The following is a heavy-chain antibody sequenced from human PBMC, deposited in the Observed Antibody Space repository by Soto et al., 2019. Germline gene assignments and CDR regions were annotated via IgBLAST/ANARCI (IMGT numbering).Heavy chain of an antibody. CDR1: GFTFSSYA. J-gene: IGHJ4*02. Sequence: EVQLVESGGGLVQPGVSLRLSCAASGFTFSSYAMHWVRQAPGKGLDYVSAISSNGGSTYYANSVKGRVTISRDNSKSTLYLQMGSLRAEDMAVYYCARVRYSSSWYVDYWGQGTLVTVSS. V-gene: IGHV3-64*01. CDR3: ARVRYSSSWYVDY. D-gene: IGHD6-13*01. CDR2: ISSNGGST.